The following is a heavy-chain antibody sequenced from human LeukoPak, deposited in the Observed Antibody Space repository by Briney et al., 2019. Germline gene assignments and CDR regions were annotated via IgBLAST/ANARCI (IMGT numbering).Heavy chain of an antibody. CDR1: GFTFSSYS. D-gene: IGHD2-2*01. V-gene: IGHV3-21*01. J-gene: IGHJ5*02. CDR3: ARLRYCSSTSCSNWFDP. Sequence: PGGSLRLSCAASGFTFSSYSMNWVRQAPGKGLEWVSSISSSSSYIYYADSVKGGFTISRDNAKNSLYLQMNSLRAEDTAVYYCARLRYCSSTSCSNWFDPWGQRTLVTVSS. CDR2: ISSSSSYI.